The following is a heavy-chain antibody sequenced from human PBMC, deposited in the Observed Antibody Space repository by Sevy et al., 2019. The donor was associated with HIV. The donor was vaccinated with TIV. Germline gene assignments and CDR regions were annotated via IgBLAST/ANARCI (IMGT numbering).Heavy chain of an antibody. V-gene: IGHV4-59*01. D-gene: IGHD2-21*02. J-gene: IGHJ5*02. CDR3: ARVRCLEVTATPCWFDP. CDR2: IYYSGST. CDR1: GGSISSYY. Sequence: SETLSLTCTVSGGSISSYYWSWIRQPPGKGLEWIGYIYYSGSTNYNPSLKSRVTISVDTSKNQFSLKLSSVTAADTAVYYCARVRCLEVTATPCWFDPWGQGTLVTVSS.